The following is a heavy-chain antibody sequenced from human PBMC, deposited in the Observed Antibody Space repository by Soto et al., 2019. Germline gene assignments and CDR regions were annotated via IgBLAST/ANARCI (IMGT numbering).Heavy chain of an antibody. Sequence: EVQLVESGGGLVQPGGSLRLSCAASGFTFSSYWMHWVRQAPGKGLVWVSRINSDGSSTSYADYVKGRFTISRENAKNTLYLQMNSLRAEDTAVYYCARDDGYSGYDSDYWGQGTLVTVSS. V-gene: IGHV3-74*01. J-gene: IGHJ4*02. CDR2: INSDGSST. D-gene: IGHD5-12*01. CDR1: GFTFSSYW. CDR3: ARDDGYSGYDSDY.